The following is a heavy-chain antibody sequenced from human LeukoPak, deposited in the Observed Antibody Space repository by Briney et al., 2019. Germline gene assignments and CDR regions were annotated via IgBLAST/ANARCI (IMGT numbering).Heavy chain of an antibody. Sequence: SQTLSLTCTVSGGSISSYYWSWIRQPPGKGLEWIGYIYYSGSTNYNPSLKSRVTISVDTSKNQFSLKLSSVTAADTAVYYCARRYSSSLPFDYWGQGTLVTVSS. J-gene: IGHJ4*02. CDR2: IYYSGST. V-gene: IGHV4-59*08. D-gene: IGHD6-6*01. CDR1: GGSISSYY. CDR3: ARRYSSSLPFDY.